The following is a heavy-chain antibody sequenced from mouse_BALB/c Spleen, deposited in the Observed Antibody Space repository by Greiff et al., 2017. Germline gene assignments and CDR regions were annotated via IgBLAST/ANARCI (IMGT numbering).Heavy chain of an antibody. CDR3: ARGLRGYFDV. V-gene: IGHV3-6*02. J-gene: IGHJ1*01. CDR1: GYSITSCYY. CDR2: ISYDGSN. D-gene: IGHD1-1*01. Sequence: VQLKQSGPGLVKPSQSLSLTCSVTGYSITSCYYWNWIRQFPGNKLEWMGYISYDGSNNYNPSLKNRISITRDTSKNQFFLKLNSVTTEDTATYYCARGLRGYFDVWGAGTTVTVSS.